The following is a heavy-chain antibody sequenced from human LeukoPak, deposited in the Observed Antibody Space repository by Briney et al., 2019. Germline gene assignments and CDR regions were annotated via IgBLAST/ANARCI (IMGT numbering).Heavy chain of an antibody. CDR1: GGSVSSGRYY. V-gene: IGHV4-61*01. D-gene: IGHD6-13*01. CDR2: IYYSGST. J-gene: IGHJ4*02. Sequence: PSETLSLTCTVSGGSVSSGRYYWSWIRQPPGKGLEWVGHIYYSGSTNYNPSLKSRVTISVDTSKNQFSLKLSSVTAADTAVYYCASWALAAAGSPPAVAGTGQDYWGQGTLVTVSS. CDR3: ASWALAAAGSPPAVAGTGQDY.